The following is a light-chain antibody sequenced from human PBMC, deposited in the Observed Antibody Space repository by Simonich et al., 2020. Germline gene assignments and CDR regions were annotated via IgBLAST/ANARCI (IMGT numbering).Light chain of an antibody. V-gene: IGLV8-61*01. J-gene: IGLJ3*02. CDR3: VLYMGSGIGV. Sequence: QTVVTQEPSFSVSPGGTVTLTCGLSSGSVSTSYYPSWYQQTPGQAPRTLIYSTNTRSSGVPDSFSGSILGNKAALTITGAQADDESDYYCVLYMGSGIGVFGGGTKLTVL. CDR1: SGSVSTSYY. CDR2: STN.